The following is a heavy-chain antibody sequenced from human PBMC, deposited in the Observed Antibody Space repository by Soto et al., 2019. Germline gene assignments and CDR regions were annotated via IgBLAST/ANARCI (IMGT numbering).Heavy chain of an antibody. CDR3: ARNPPWGELDY. CDR2: FYYSGST. CDR1: GGSISSSTYY. Sequence: QLQLQESGPGLVKPSETLSLTCTVSGGSISSSTYYWGWIRQPPGKGLEWIGSFYYSGSTYYNPSLKSRVTISVDTSKNQFSLKLSSVTAADTAVYYCARNPPWGELDYWGQGTLVTVSS. D-gene: IGHD7-27*01. V-gene: IGHV4-39*01. J-gene: IGHJ4*02.